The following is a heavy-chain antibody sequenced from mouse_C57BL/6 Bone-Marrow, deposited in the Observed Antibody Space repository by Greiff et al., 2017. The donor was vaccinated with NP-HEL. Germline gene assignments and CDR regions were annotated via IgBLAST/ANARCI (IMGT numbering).Heavy chain of an antibody. J-gene: IGHJ4*01. Sequence: EVQLQESGGGLVQPGGSLSLSCAASGFTFTDYYMSWVRQPPGKALEWLGFIRNKANGYTTEYSASVKGRFTISRDNSQSILYLQMNALRAEDSATYYCARSDRVDYWGQGTSVTVSS. CDR3: ARSDRVDY. CDR2: IRNKANGYTT. CDR1: GFTFTDYY. V-gene: IGHV7-3*01.